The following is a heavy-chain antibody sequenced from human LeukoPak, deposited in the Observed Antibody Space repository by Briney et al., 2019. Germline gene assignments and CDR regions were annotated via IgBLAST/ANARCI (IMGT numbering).Heavy chain of an antibody. CDR3: ARAHCSGGSCYPNWFDP. D-gene: IGHD2-15*01. CDR2: INLSGGST. J-gene: IGHJ5*02. CDR1: GYTFTSYY. V-gene: IGHV1-46*01. Sequence: ASVKVSCKASGYTFTSYYMHWVRQAPGQGLEWMGIINLSGGSTSYAQKFQGRVTMTGDTSTSTVYMELSSLRSEDTAVYYCARAHCSGGSCYPNWFDPWGQGTLVTVSS.